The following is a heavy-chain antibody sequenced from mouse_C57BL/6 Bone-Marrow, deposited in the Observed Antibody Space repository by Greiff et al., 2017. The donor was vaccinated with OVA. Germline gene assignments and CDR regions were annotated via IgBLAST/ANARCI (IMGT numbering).Heavy chain of an antibody. CDR3: TRRTMVTSWFAY. J-gene: IGHJ3*01. CDR1: GYTFTSYW. CDR2: IYPGNSDT. V-gene: IGHV1-5*01. Sequence: VHVKQSGTVLARPGASVKMSCKTSGYTFTSYWMHWVKQRPGQGLEWIGAIYPGNSDTSYNQKFKGKAKLTAVTSASTAYMELSSLTNEDSAVYYCTRRTMVTSWFAYWGQGTLVTVSA. D-gene: IGHD2-2*01.